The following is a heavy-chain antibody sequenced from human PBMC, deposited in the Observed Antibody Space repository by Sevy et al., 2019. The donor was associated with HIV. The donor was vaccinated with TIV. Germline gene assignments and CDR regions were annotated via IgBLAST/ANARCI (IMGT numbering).Heavy chain of an antibody. J-gene: IGHJ3*02. Sequence: SESLSLNCTVSGGSVSSGSYYWSWIRQPPGKVLEWIGYIYYSGSTNYNPSLKSRVTISVDTSKNQFSLKLSSVTAADTAVYYCARDQGVNTDDAFDIWGQGTMVTVSS. CDR1: GGSVSSGSYY. V-gene: IGHV4-61*01. CDR2: IYYSGST. D-gene: IGHD4-17*01. CDR3: ARDQGVNTDDAFDI.